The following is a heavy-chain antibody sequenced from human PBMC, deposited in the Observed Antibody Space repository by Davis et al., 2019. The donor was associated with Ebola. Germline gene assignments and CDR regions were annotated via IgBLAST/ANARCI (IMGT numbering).Heavy chain of an antibody. CDR1: GYTFTHYG. J-gene: IGHJ4*02. Sequence: AASVKVSCKASGYTFTHYGITWVRQAPGQGLEWMGWINPHNGNTNYAQNVQGRVTMTTDTSTSTAYMEVGSLRSDDTAVYYCATRREDYTWAEEYWGQGTVVTVPS. CDR3: ATRREDYTWAEEY. CDR2: INPHNGNT. V-gene: IGHV1-18*04. D-gene: IGHD5-24*01.